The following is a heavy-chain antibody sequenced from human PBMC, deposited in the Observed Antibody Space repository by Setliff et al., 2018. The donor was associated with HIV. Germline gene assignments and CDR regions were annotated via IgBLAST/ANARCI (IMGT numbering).Heavy chain of an antibody. CDR1: GFTFSTFW. CDR2: IKPDGSSK. Sequence: GGSLRLSCAASGFTFSTFWMGWVRQAPGKGREWVAHIKPDGSSKKYVDSVKGRFTISRDNAKDSLYLQMNSLRAEDTAVYYCATDPRRLSYWGQGTLVTVSS. CDR3: ATDPRRLSY. D-gene: IGHD2-21*01. J-gene: IGHJ4*02. V-gene: IGHV3-7*01.